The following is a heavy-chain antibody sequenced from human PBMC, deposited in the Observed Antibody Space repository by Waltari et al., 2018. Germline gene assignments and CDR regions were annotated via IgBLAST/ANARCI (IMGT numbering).Heavy chain of an antibody. J-gene: IGHJ4*02. V-gene: IGHV1-18*01. D-gene: IGHD3-16*01. Sequence: QLVQSGAEVKKPGASVKVSCKGSGYIFSNYGVTWVRQAPGQGREWMGWISGYNGDAKYEEKVEGRVTMTRDTSTSTAYMEIRGLRSDDTAVYFCARDDVDSSAFGGFWGQGTQVTVSS. CDR2: ISGYNGDA. CDR1: GYIFSNYG. CDR3: ARDDVDSSAFGGF.